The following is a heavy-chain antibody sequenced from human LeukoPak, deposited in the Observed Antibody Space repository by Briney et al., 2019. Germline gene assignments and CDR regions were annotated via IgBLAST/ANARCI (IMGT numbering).Heavy chain of an antibody. CDR2: IIPILGIA. J-gene: IGHJ6*02. D-gene: IGHD1-26*01. V-gene: IGHV1-69*04. CDR1: GGTFSSYA. Sequence: ASVKVSCKASGGTFSSYAISWVRQAPGQGLEWMGRIIPILGIANYAQKFQGRVAITADKSTSKAYMELSSLRSEDTAVYYCARDRGGGGYSPYYYYGMDVWGQGTTVTVSS. CDR3: ARDRGGGGYSPYYYYGMDV.